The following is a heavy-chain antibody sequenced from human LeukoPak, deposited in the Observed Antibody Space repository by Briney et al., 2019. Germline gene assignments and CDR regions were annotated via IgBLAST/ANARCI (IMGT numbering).Heavy chain of an antibody. CDR3: ARDLGDNWNYLDY. CDR1: GFTFSDYY. CDR2: ISSSGSTI. Sequence: GGSLRLSCAASGFTFSDYYMSWIRQAPGKGLEWVSYISSSGSTIYYADSVKGRFTISRDNAKNTLYLQMNSLRAKDTAVYYCARDLGDNWNYLDYWGQGTLVTVSS. J-gene: IGHJ4*02. V-gene: IGHV3-11*04. D-gene: IGHD1-20*01.